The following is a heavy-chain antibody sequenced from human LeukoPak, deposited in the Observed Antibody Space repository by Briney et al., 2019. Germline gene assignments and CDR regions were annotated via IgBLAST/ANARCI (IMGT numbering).Heavy chain of an antibody. CDR2: INPNSGGT. CDR3: AGTNDYGDYFPPGFDY. D-gene: IGHD4-17*01. CDR1: GYTFTGYY. J-gene: IGHJ4*02. V-gene: IGHV1-2*06. Sequence: ASVKVSCKASGYTFTGYYMHWVRQAPGQGLEWMGRINPNSGGTNYAQKFQGRVTMTRDTSISTAYMELSRLRSDDTAVYYCAGTNDYGDYFPPGFDYWGQGTLVTVSS.